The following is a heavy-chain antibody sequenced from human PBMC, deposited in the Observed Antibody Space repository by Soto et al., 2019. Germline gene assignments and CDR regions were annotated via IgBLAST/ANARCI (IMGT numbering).Heavy chain of an antibody. CDR2: INHSGST. D-gene: IGHD5-18*01. CDR3: ARVRGYSYDYNFDY. V-gene: IGHV4-34*01. CDR1: GGSFSGYY. J-gene: IGHJ4*02. Sequence: SETLSLTCAVYGGSFSGYYWSWIRQPPGKGLEWIGEINHSGSTNYNPSLKSRVTISVDTSKNQFSLKLSSVTAADTAVYYCARVRGYSYDYNFDYWGQGTLVTV.